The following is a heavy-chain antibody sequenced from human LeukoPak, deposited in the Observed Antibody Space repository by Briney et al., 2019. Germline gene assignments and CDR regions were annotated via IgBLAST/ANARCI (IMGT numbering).Heavy chain of an antibody. D-gene: IGHD2-21*02. Sequence: GGSLRLSCAASGFTFSSYAMSWVRQAPGKGLERVSAISGSGGSTYYADSVKGRFTISRDNSKNTLYLQMNSLRAEDTAVYYCAKDTHIVVVTASTFDYWGQGTLVTVSS. CDR3: AKDTHIVVVTASTFDY. CDR1: GFTFSSYA. CDR2: ISGSGGST. J-gene: IGHJ4*02. V-gene: IGHV3-23*01.